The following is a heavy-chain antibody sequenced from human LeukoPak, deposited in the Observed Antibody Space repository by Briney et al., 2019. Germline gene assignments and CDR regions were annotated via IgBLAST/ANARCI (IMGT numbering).Heavy chain of an antibody. Sequence: SETLSLTCTVSGGSINNYYWSWIRQPPGKGLEWIGYINHSGSTTYNPSLKSRVTISVDTSKNQFSLKLSSVTAADTAVYYCARENFALGYFDYWGQGTLVTVSS. J-gene: IGHJ4*02. CDR2: INHSGST. CDR1: GGSINNYY. CDR3: ARENFALGYFDY. V-gene: IGHV4-59*01. D-gene: IGHD3-9*01.